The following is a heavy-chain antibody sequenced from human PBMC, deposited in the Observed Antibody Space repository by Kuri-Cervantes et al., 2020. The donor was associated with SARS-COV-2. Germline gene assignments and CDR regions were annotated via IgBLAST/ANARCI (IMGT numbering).Heavy chain of an antibody. CDR1: GGSISSYY. Sequence: SETLSLTCTVSGGSISSYYWSWIRQPPGKGLEWIGSIYHSGSTYYNPSLKSRVTISVDTSKNQFSLKLSSVTAADTAAYYCARQGGIVVVPAALWGQGTLVTVSS. CDR3: ARQGGIVVVPAAL. D-gene: IGHD2-2*01. CDR2: IYHSGST. V-gene: IGHV4-59*08. J-gene: IGHJ4*02.